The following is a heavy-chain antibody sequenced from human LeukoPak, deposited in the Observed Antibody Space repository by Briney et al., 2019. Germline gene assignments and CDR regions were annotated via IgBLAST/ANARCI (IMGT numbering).Heavy chain of an antibody. CDR2: INPNSGGT. CDR1: GYTFSGYY. Sequence: ASVKVSCKASGYTFSGYYMHWVRQAPGQGLEWMGWINPNSGGTNYAQKFQGRVTMTRDTSISTAYMELSRLRSDDTAVYYCARVSSSWPGGIPGWFDPWGQGTLVTVSS. V-gene: IGHV1-2*02. J-gene: IGHJ5*02. CDR3: ARVSSSWPGGIPGWFDP. D-gene: IGHD6-13*01.